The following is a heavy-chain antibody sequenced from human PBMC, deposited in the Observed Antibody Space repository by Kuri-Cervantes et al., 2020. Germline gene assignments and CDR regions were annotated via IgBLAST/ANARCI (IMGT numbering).Heavy chain of an antibody. CDR3: ARPLRGYYSYGIDV. CDR1: GYTVTGYY. J-gene: IGHJ6*02. CDR2: INPNSGGT. V-gene: IGHV1-2*02. Sequence: ASVKVSCKASGYTVTGYYMHWVRQAPGQGLEWMGWINPNSGGTNYAQKFQGRVTMIRDTSISTAYMELSRLRSDDTAVYCCARPLRGYYSYGIDVWGQGTTVTVSS.